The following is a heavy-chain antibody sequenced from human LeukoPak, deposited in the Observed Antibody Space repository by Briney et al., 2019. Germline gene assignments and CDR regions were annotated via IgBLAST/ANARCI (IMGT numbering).Heavy chain of an antibody. D-gene: IGHD6-6*01. V-gene: IGHV3-48*02. CDR3: ARGYSSSSPEFDY. CDR1: GFTFSSYS. Sequence: GGSLRLSCAASGFTFSSYSMNWVRQAPGKGLEWVPYISSSSSTIYYADSVKGRFTISRDNAKNSLYLQMNSLRDEDTAVYYCARGYSSSSPEFDYWGQGTLVTVSS. J-gene: IGHJ4*02. CDR2: ISSSSSTI.